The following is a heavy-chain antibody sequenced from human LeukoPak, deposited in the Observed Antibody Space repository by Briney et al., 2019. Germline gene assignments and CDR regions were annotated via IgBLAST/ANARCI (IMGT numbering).Heavy chain of an antibody. CDR3: TSPRGDRYNTTPDAFDI. D-gene: IGHD5-24*01. CDR2: IYHSGST. Sequence: SETLSLTCTVAGGSISSGDYYWSCIRQPPGKGLEWIGYIYHSGSTYYNPSLKSRVTISVDRSKNQFSLKLSSVTAADTAVYYCTSPRGDRYNTTPDAFDIWGQGTMVTVSS. CDR1: GGSISSGDYY. V-gene: IGHV4-30-4*01. J-gene: IGHJ3*02.